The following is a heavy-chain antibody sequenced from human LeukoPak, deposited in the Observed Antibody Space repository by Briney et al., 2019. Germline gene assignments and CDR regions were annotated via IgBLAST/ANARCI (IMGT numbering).Heavy chain of an antibody. V-gene: IGHV3-21*01. Sequence: GSLRLSCAASGFTFSSYSMNWVRQAPGKGLEWVSSISSSSSYIYYADSVKGRFTISRDNAKNSLYLQMNSLRAEDTAVYYCARDYGPEDIVVVVAAKRFDPWGQGTLVTVSS. CDR2: ISSSSSYI. J-gene: IGHJ5*02. D-gene: IGHD2-15*01. CDR3: ARDYGPEDIVVVVAAKRFDP. CDR1: GFTFSSYS.